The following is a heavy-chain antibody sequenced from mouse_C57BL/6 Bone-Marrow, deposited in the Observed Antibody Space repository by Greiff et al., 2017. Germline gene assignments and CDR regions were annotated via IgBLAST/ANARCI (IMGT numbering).Heavy chain of an antibody. J-gene: IGHJ1*03. CDR1: GYTFTDYY. CDR2: IFPGSGST. V-gene: IGHV1-75*01. CDR3: ARSNYYGSSSYWYFDV. D-gene: IGHD1-1*01. Sequence: QVQLQQSGPELVKPGASVKISCKASGYTFTDYYINWVKQRPGQGLEWIGWIFPGSGSTYYNEKFKGKATLTVDKSSSTAYMLLSSLTSEDSAVYFCARSNYYGSSSYWYFDVWGTGTTVTVSS.